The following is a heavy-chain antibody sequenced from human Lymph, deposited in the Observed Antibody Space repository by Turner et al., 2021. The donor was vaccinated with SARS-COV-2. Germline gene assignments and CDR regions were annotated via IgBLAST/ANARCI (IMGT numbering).Heavy chain of an antibody. CDR1: GFTLSSSG. CDR3: AKVRSIFGVVIGGMDV. V-gene: IGHV3-30*18. J-gene: IGHJ6*02. CDR2: ISYDGSNK. D-gene: IGHD3-3*01. Sequence: QVQLVESGGGVVQPGRSLRLSCAASGFTLSSSGMHWVRQAPCKGLEWVAVISYDGSNKYYSDSVKCRFTISRDNSKNTLYLQMNSLRAEDTAVYYCAKVRSIFGVVIGGMDVWGQGTTVTVSS.